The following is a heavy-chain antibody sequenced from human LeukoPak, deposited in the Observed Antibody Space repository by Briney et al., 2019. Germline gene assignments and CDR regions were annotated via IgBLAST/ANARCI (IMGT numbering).Heavy chain of an antibody. Sequence: PSETLSLTCTVSGGSISGYYWSWIRQPPGKGLEWIGEINHSGSTNYNPSLKSRVTISVDTFKNQFSLKLSSVTAADTAVYYCARGYYDSSGYYGGHFDYWGQGTLVTVSS. D-gene: IGHD3-22*01. CDR2: INHSGST. CDR1: GGSISGYY. J-gene: IGHJ4*02. CDR3: ARGYYDSSGYYGGHFDY. V-gene: IGHV4-34*01.